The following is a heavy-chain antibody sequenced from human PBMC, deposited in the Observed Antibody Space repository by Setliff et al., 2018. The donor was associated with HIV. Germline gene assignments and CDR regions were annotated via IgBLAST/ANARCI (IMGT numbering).Heavy chain of an antibody. Sequence: ASVKVSCKVSGYTVTELSINWVRQAPGKGPEWIGGFDPEDNKIVYAQKFQGRVSMTTDTSTSTAYMELGSLRSDDTAVYYCARERTAYYYDSSGYLDAFDIWGQGTMVTVSS. J-gene: IGHJ3*02. D-gene: IGHD3-22*01. CDR2: FDPEDNKI. CDR1: GYTVTELS. CDR3: ARERTAYYYDSSGYLDAFDI. V-gene: IGHV1-24*01.